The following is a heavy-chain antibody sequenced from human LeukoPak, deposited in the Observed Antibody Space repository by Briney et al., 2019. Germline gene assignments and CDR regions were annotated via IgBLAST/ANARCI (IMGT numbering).Heavy chain of an antibody. CDR3: ARSTPPAP. CDR2: ISSSGSTI. CDR1: GYTSSSYE. V-gene: IGHV3-48*03. J-gene: IGHJ5*02. Sequence: QPGGSLRLSCAASGYTSSSYEMNWVRQAPGKGLEWVSYISSSGSTIYYADSVKGRFTISRDNAKNSLYLQMNSLRAEDTAVYYCARSTPPAPWGQGTLVTVSS.